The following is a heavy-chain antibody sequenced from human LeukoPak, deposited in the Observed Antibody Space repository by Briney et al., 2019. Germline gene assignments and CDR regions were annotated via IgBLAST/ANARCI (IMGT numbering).Heavy chain of an antibody. D-gene: IGHD2-2*01. CDR3: ARVPIPPHCSSTSCYSIDY. J-gene: IGHJ4*02. CDR1: GGSIGSGGYY. Sequence: SETLSLTCTVSGGSIGSGGYYWSWIRQHPGKGLEWIGYIYYSGSTYYNPSLKSRVTISVDTSKNQFSLKLSSVTAADTAVYYCARVPIPPHCSSTSCYSIDYWGQGTLVTVSS. CDR2: IYYSGST. V-gene: IGHV4-31*03.